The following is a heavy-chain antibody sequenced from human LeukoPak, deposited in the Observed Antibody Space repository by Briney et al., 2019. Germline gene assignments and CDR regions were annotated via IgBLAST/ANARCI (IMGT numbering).Heavy chain of an antibody. CDR1: GYTFTSYG. Sequence: ASVKVSCKASGYTFTSYGISWVRQAPGQGLEWMGWINPNSGGTNYAQKFQGRVTMTRDTSISTAYMELSRLRSDDTAVYYRARGYCSGGSCYGDFDYWGQGTLVTVSS. CDR2: INPNSGGT. V-gene: IGHV1-2*02. CDR3: ARGYCSGGSCYGDFDY. D-gene: IGHD2-15*01. J-gene: IGHJ4*02.